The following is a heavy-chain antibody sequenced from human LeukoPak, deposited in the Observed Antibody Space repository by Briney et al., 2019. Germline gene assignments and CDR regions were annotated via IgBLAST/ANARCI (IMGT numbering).Heavy chain of an antibody. CDR3: VRCVGSGSYYAHYYYYMDV. CDR1: GYSFTNYW. CDR2: IYPGDSDT. V-gene: IGHV5-51*01. J-gene: IGHJ6*03. Sequence: GESLKISCKGSGYSFTNYWIGWVRQMPGKGLEWMGIIYPGDSDTRYSPSFQGQVTISADKSISTAYLQWSSLKASDTAIYYCVRCVGSGSYYAHYYYYMDVWGKGTTVTVSS. D-gene: IGHD1-26*01.